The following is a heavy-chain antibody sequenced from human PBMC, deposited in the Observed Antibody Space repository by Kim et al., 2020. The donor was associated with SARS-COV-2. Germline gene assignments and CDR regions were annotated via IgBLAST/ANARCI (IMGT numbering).Heavy chain of an antibody. CDR1: GGSISSGGYY. J-gene: IGHJ4*02. D-gene: IGHD3-16*01. V-gene: IGHV4-31*03. CDR3: THFSGSYAGFDY. CDR2: IYYSGST. Sequence: SETLSLTCTVSGGSISSGGYYWSWIRQHPGKGLEWIGYIYYSGSTYYNPSLKSRVTISVDTSKNQFSLKLSSVTAADTAVYYCTHFSGSYAGFDYWGQGTLVTVSS.